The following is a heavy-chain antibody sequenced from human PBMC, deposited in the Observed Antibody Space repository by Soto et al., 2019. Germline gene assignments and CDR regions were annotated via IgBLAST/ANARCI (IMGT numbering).Heavy chain of an antibody. Sequence: QITLKESGPTLVQLTQTLTLICTFSGVSLSTSGVGVCWIRQPPGKALEWLALIYWDDEKHYSPYLKSRLNIAKETHKILVVLTITDMYPVHTATYFCALSTGYSGSWYDYYSYYMDVLGKETTLTVSS. V-gene: IGHV2-5*02. D-gene: IGHD6-13*01. CDR3: ALSTGYSGSWYDYYSYYMDV. J-gene: IGHJ6*03. CDR2: IYWDDEK. CDR1: GVSLSTSGVG.